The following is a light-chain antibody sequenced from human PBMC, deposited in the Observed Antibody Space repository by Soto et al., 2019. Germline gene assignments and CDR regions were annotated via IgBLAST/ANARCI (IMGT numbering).Light chain of an antibody. J-gene: IGKJ1*01. V-gene: IGKV3-20*01. CDR3: QQYGGSPT. CDR1: QSVASSY. Sequence: EIVLTQSPGTLSLPPGERATLSCRASQSVASSYLAWYQQKLGQSPRLLIYGTSSRATGIPDRFSGSGSGTDFTLTISRLEPEDFAVYYCQQYGGSPTFGQGTKVEIK. CDR2: GTS.